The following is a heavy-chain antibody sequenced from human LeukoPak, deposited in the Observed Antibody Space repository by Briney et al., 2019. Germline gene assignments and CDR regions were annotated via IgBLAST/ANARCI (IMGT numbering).Heavy chain of an antibody. CDR2: IIPILGIA. D-gene: IGHD5-18*01. V-gene: IGHV1-69*04. CDR1: GGTFSSYA. CDR3: ARERGYSKPLDY. J-gene: IGHJ4*02. Sequence: GASVKVSCKASGGTFSSYAISWVRQAPGQGLEWMGRIIPILGIASYAQKFQGRVTITADKSTSTAYMELSSLRSEDTAVYYCARERGYSKPLDYWGQGTLVTVSS.